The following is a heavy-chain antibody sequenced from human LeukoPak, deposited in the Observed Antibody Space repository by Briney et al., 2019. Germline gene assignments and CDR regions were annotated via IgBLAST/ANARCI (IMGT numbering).Heavy chain of an antibody. CDR2: ISSSTSYI. J-gene: IGHJ3*02. V-gene: IGHV3-21*01. D-gene: IGHD3-22*01. CDR3: AREGHYYDSRNDAFDI. Sequence: GGSLRLSCAASGFIFSTYSMNWVRQAPGKGLEWVSSISSSTSYIYYADSVKGRFTISRDNAKNSLYLQMNSLRPEDTAVYYCAREGHYYDSRNDAFDIWGQGTMVTVSS. CDR1: GFIFSTYS.